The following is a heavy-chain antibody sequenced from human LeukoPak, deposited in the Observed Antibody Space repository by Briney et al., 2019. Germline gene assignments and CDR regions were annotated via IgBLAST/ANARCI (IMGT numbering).Heavy chain of an antibody. CDR2: INPNSGGT. CDR1: GYTFTGYY. V-gene: IGHV1-2*02. D-gene: IGHD3-10*01. Sequence: ASVKVSCKASGYTFTGYYMHWVRRAPGQGLEWMGWINPNSGGTNYAQKFQGRVTMTRDTSISTAYMELSRLRSDDTAVYYCARDLRSTMVFPSDTYFDYWGQGTLVTVSS. CDR3: ARDLRSTMVFPSDTYFDY. J-gene: IGHJ4*02.